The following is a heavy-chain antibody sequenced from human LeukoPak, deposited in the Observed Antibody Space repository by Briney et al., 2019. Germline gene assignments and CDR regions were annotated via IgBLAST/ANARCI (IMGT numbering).Heavy chain of an antibody. D-gene: IGHD4-23*01. CDR2: ISPNSGGT. V-gene: IGHV1-2*02. CDR1: GYTFAGYF. J-gene: IGHJ4*02. CDR3: ARNFGGSSRYFDY. Sequence: ASVKVSCKASGYTFAGYFMHWVRLAPGHGLEWMGWISPNSGGTNYAQKFQGRVTMTRDTSISTAYMELSRLTSDVTAVYYCARNFGGSSRYFDYWGQGTLVSVSS.